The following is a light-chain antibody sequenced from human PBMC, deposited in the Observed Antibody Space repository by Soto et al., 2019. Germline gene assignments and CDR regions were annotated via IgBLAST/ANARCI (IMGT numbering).Light chain of an antibody. CDR3: QTWGSGIVV. J-gene: IGLJ2*01. CDR2: LNSDGSH. CDR1: SVHRNYA. Sequence: QLVLTQSPSASASLGASVKLTCTLSSVHRNYAIAWHQQQSEKGPRYLMRLNSDGSHSKGDGIPDRFSGSSSGAERYLTISSLQSEDEADYYCQTWGSGIVVFGGGTKLTVL. V-gene: IGLV4-69*01.